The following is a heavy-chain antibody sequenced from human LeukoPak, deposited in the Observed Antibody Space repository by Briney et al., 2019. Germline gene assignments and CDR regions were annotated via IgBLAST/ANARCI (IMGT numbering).Heavy chain of an antibody. CDR3: ARQPYGDY. V-gene: IGHV3-66*04. J-gene: IGHJ4*02. CDR1: GFTFSNAW. CDR2: IYSGGST. Sequence: GGSLRLSCAASGFTFSNAWMSWVRQAPGKGLEWVSVIYSGGSTYYADSVKGRFTISRDNSKNTLYLQMNSLRAEDTAVYYCARQPYGDYWGQGTLVTVSS. D-gene: IGHD4-17*01.